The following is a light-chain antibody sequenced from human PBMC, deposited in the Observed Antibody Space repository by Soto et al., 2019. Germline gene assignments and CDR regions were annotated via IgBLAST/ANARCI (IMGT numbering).Light chain of an antibody. CDR1: QTVLYSSINRNY. Sequence: DIVMTQSPDSLAVSLGDRATINCKSSQTVLYSSINRNYLAWYQQKPGQPPKMLFYWASTRESGVPDRFSGSGSGTDFTLTINGLQAEDVAVYYCQQYFNAPYSFGQGTRLEIK. CDR3: QQYFNAPYS. CDR2: WAS. V-gene: IGKV4-1*01. J-gene: IGKJ2*03.